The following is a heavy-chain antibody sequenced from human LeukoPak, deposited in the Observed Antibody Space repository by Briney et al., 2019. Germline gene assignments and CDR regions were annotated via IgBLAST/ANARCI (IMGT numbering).Heavy chain of an antibody. J-gene: IGHJ4*02. CDR3: ARAIAHYYGSGSYSDY. CDR2: INHSGST. CDR1: GGSISSYY. D-gene: IGHD3-10*01. V-gene: IGHV4-34*01. Sequence: SETLSLTCTVSGGSISSYYWSWIRQPPGKGLEWIGEINHSGSTNYNPSLKSRVTISVDTSKNQFSLKLSSVTAADTAVYYCARAIAHYYGSGSYSDYWGQGTLVTVSS.